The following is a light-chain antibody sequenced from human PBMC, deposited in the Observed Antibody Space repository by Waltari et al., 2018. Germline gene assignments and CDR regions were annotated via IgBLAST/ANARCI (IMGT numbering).Light chain of an antibody. J-gene: IGLJ2*01. CDR1: GSDVGGYDY. CDR2: DLY. Sequence: QSALTQPASVSGSPGQAIIISCTGTGSDVGGYDYVSWYQQYPGKAPRLILYDLYNRPPGVSNRVSVSESGNTASLTISGLPAEDESVYYCSSYTSSGVVFGGGTKLTVL. CDR3: SSYTSSGVV. V-gene: IGLV2-14*01.